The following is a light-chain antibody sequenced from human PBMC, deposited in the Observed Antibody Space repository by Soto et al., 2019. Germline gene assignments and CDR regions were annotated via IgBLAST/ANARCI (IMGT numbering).Light chain of an antibody. Sequence: DIQMTQSPSTLSASVGDRVTITCRASQSISSWLAWYQQKPGKAPKLLIYAASNLQSGVPSRFSGSGSGTEFTLTISSLQPDDFATYYCQQYNSYSFGQGTKVDI. CDR3: QQYNSYS. CDR1: QSISSW. J-gene: IGKJ1*01. CDR2: AAS. V-gene: IGKV1-5*01.